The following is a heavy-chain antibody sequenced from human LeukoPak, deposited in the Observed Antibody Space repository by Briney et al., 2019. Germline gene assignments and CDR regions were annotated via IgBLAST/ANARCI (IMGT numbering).Heavy chain of an antibody. Sequence: SETLSLTCTVSGGSISSYYWTWIRQPPGKGLEWIGYIYYSGSTNYNPSLKSRVTISVDTAKNQFSLKLNSVTAADTAVYYCARALGFGESFINLDYWGQGTLVTVSS. D-gene: IGHD3-10*01. CDR1: GGSISSYY. CDR3: ARALGFGESFINLDY. V-gene: IGHV4-59*01. J-gene: IGHJ4*02. CDR2: IYYSGST.